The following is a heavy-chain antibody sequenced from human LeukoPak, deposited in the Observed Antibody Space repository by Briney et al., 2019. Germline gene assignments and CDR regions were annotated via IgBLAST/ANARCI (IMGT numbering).Heavy chain of an antibody. CDR3: ARDLAYGDPPSGFDP. Sequence: ASVKVSCKTSGYNFIDYYVYWVRQAPGQRLEWMGWINPNGGGTNYAQKFQGRATMTRDTSITTAYMELSSLRSDDTAVYFCARDLAYGDPPSGFDPWGQGTLVTVSS. D-gene: IGHD4-17*01. CDR1: GYNFIDYY. J-gene: IGHJ5*02. V-gene: IGHV1-2*02. CDR2: INPNGGGT.